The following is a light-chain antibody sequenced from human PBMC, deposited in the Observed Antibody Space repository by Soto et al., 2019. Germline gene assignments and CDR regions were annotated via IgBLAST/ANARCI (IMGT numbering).Light chain of an antibody. CDR3: SSYRSSNTPVV. V-gene: IGLV2-14*01. J-gene: IGLJ2*01. CDR2: DVT. Sequence: QSALTQPASVSGSPGQSITIPCTGTSSDVGSHNTVSWYQQHPGKAPQLMIYDVTNRPSGVSYRFSGSKSGNTASLTISGLQAEDEADYYCSSYRSSNTPVVFGGGTKLTVL. CDR1: SSDVGSHNT.